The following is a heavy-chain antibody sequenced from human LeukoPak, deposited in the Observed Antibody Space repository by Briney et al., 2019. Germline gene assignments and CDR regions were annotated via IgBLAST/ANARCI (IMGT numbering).Heavy chain of an antibody. CDR1: GFTFSNFW. CDR2: INSDATTT. D-gene: IGHD3-22*01. Sequence: GGSLRLSCAASGFTFSNFWMHWVRQVPGKGLVWVSRINSDATTTNYADSVKGRFTISRDNAKNTLYPQMNSLRAKDTAVYYCVRGDIPSYYDSSGYYPFDKWGQGTLVTVSS. J-gene: IGHJ4*02. CDR3: VRGDIPSYYDSSGYYPFDK. V-gene: IGHV3-74*01.